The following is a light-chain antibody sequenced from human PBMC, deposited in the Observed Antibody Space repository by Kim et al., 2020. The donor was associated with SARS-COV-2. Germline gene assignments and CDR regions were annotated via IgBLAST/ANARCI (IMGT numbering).Light chain of an antibody. CDR3: CSYAGSSTSVV. J-gene: IGLJ2*01. CDR2: EVS. Sequence: QWITISCTGTSSDVGSYNLVSWYQQHPGKAPKLMIYEVSKRPSGVSNRFSGSKSGNTASLTISGLQAEDEADYYCCSYAGSSTSVVFGGGTQLTVL. CDR1: SSDVGSYNL. V-gene: IGLV2-23*02.